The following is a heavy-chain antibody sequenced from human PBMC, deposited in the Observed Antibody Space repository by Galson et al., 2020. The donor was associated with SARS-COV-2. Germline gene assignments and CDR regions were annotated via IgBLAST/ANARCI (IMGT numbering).Heavy chain of an antibody. CDR2: IHSGGHT. Sequence: PPGKGLEWIGEIHSGGHTNYSPSLSSRVTLSVDPSKNQFSLKLTSVSAADTALYFCARGRQGVVPSPVLGLGPFYSYYYMDVWGKGTTVTVSS. J-gene: IGHJ6*03. CDR3: ARGRQGVVPSPVLGLGPFYSYYYMDV. V-gene: IGHV4-34*01. D-gene: IGHD3-16*01.